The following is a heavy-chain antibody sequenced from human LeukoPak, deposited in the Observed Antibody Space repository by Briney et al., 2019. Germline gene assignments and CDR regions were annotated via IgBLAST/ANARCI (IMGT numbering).Heavy chain of an antibody. CDR2: IYTSGST. CDR1: GGSISSGSYY. D-gene: IGHD3-22*01. CDR3: ARAADSSGYFYYFDY. V-gene: IGHV4-61*02. Sequence: SETLSLTCTVSGGSISSGSYYWSWIRQPAGKGLEWIGRIYTSGSTNYNPSLKSRVTISVDTSKNQFSLKLSSVTAADTAVYYCARAADSSGYFYYFDYWGPGTLVTVSS. J-gene: IGHJ4*02.